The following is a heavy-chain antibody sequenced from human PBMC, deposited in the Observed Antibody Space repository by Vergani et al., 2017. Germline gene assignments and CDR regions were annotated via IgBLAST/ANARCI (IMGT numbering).Heavy chain of an antibody. CDR2: ISAYNGNT. J-gene: IGHJ4*02. CDR1: GYTFTSYG. CDR3: ARVSIVVVPAAYFDY. Sequence: QVQLVQSGAEVKKPGASVKVSCKASGYTFTSYGISWVRQAPGQGLEWMGCISAYNGNTNYAQKLQGRVTMTTDTSTSTAYMELRSLRSDDTAVYYCARVSIVVVPAAYFDYWGQGTLVTVSS. D-gene: IGHD2-2*01. V-gene: IGHV1-18*01.